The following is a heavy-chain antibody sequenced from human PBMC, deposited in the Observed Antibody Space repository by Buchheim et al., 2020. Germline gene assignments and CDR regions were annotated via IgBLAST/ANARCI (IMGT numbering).Heavy chain of an antibody. CDR3: ARDGYFDWLLFGDYYYGMDV. J-gene: IGHJ6*02. CDR2: ISYDGSNK. CDR1: GFTFSSYA. D-gene: IGHD3-9*01. Sequence: QVQLVESGGGVVQPGRSLRLSCAASGFTFSSYAMHWVRQAPGKGLEWVAVISYDGSNKYYADSVKGRFTISRDNSKTTLYLQMNSLRAEDTAVYYCARDGYFDWLLFGDYYYGMDVWGQGTT. V-gene: IGHV3-30-3*01.